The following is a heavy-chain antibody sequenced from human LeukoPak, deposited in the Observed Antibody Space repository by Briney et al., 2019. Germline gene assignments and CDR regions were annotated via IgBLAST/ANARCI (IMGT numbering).Heavy chain of an antibody. Sequence: PGGSLRLSSAASGFTFSSYAMSWVRQAPGKGLEWVSGISGSGDNTYYADSVKGRFTISRDNSKNTLYVQVNSLGTEDTAAYYCAKGSYYDSSGSFYFDYWGQGTLVTVSS. CDR2: ISGSGDNT. CDR1: GFTFSSYA. CDR3: AKGSYYDSSGSFYFDY. J-gene: IGHJ4*02. D-gene: IGHD3-22*01. V-gene: IGHV3-23*01.